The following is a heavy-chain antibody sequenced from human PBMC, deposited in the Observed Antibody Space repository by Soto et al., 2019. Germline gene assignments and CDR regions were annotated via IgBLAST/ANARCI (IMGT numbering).Heavy chain of an antibody. CDR1: GGSISSSSYY. Sequence: SETLSLTCTVSGGSISSSSYYWGWIRQPPGKGLEWIGSIYYSGSTYYNPSLKSRVTISVDTSKNQFSLKLSSVTAADTAVYYCASPPKGYGDYVGAVGYWGQGTLVTVSS. J-gene: IGHJ4*02. CDR2: IYYSGST. D-gene: IGHD4-17*01. V-gene: IGHV4-39*01. CDR3: ASPPKGYGDYVGAVGY.